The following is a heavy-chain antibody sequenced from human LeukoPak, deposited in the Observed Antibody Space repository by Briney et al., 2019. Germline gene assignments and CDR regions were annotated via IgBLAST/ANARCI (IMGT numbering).Heavy chain of an antibody. CDR2: IYTSGST. V-gene: IGHV4-4*07. CDR3: AREIRYFDWLLRSYYFDY. J-gene: IGHJ4*02. D-gene: IGHD3-9*01. Sequence: SETLSLTCTVSGGSISSYYWSWIRQPAGKGLEWIGRIYTSGSTNYNPSLKSRVTISVDTSKNQFSLKLSSVTAADTAVYYCAREIRYFDWLLRSYYFDYWGQGTLVTVSS. CDR1: GGSISSYY.